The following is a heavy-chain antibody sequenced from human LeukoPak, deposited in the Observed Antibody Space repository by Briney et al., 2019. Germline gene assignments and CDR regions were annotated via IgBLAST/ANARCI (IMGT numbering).Heavy chain of an antibody. J-gene: IGHJ6*03. V-gene: IGHV4-61*02. CDR2: IYTSGST. CDR1: GGSISSGSYY. CDR3: ARAAMLVSYYYMDV. Sequence: SETLSLTCTVSGGSISSGSYYWSWIRQPAGKGLEWIGRIYTSGSTNYNPSLKSRVTISVDTSKNQFSLKLSSVTAADTAVYYCARAAMLVSYYYMDVWGKGTTVTISS. D-gene: IGHD3-10*02.